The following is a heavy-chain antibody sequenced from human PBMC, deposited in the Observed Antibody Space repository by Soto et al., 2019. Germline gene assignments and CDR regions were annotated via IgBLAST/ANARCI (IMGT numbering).Heavy chain of an antibody. CDR1: GFTLSSYG. Sequence: GGSLRLSCAASGFTLSSYGMHWVRQAPGKGLEWVAVISYDGSNKYYADSVKGRFTISRDNSKNTLYLQMNSLRAEDTAVYYCARTMVTTEMAYYYYGMYIWGQGTTVTVAS. CDR3: ARTMVTTEMAYYYYGMYI. CDR2: ISYDGSNK. J-gene: IGHJ6*02. V-gene: IGHV3-30*03. D-gene: IGHD4-17*01.